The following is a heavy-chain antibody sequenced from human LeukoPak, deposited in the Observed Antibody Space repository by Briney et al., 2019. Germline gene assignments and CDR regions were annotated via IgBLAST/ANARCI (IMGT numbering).Heavy chain of an antibody. CDR1: GFTFSNAW. Sequence: GGSLRLSCAASGFTFSNAWMSWVHQAPGKGLEWVGRIKSKTDGGTTDYAAPVKGRFTISRDDSKNTLNLQMNSLKTEDTAVYSCTKDQGAFRYGRNYYGSGSYYNVRDWGQGTLVSVSS. CDR2: IKSKTDGGTT. V-gene: IGHV3-15*01. J-gene: IGHJ4*02. D-gene: IGHD3-10*01. CDR3: TKDQGAFRYGRNYYGSGSYYNVRD.